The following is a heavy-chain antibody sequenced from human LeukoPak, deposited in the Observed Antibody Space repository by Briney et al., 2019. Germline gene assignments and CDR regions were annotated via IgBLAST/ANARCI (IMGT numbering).Heavy chain of an antibody. V-gene: IGHV1-69*05. Sequence: SVKVSCKASGGTFSSYAISWVRQAPGQGLEWMGRIIPIFGTANYAQKFQGRVTITTDESTSTAYMELSSLRSEDTAVYYCARDSLGYCSGGSCYSGAFDIWGQGTMATVSS. D-gene: IGHD2-15*01. CDR2: IIPIFGTA. CDR3: ARDSLGYCSGGSCYSGAFDI. CDR1: GGTFSSYA. J-gene: IGHJ3*02.